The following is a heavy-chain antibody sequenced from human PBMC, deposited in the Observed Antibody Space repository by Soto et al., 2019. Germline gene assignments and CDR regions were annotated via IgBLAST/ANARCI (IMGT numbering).Heavy chain of an antibody. CDR3: ARQPHWY. Sequence: PGGSLRLSCAASGFTFSDYSMYWIRQAPGKGLEWVSSISTTSSYSYYSDSVKGRFTISRDNTKNSLYLQMNTLTAGDTAVYYCARQPHWYWGQGTLVTVSS. CDR1: GFTFSDYS. CDR2: ISTTSSYS. V-gene: IGHV3-21*01. J-gene: IGHJ4*02. D-gene: IGHD2-8*02.